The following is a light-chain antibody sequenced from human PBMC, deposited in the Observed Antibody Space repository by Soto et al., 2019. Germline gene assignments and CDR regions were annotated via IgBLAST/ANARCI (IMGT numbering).Light chain of an antibody. CDR3: QKYDSFPLS. V-gene: IGKV1-27*01. CDR1: QAIKNV. J-gene: IGKJ4*01. Sequence: DIQMTQSPSSLSASVGDRVTITCRASQAIKNVVAWYQQKPGQVPKLLIYAASTLQSGVPSLFSGSGFGTDFVLSISSLGPEDGATYYCQKYDSFPLSFGGGTRVEIK. CDR2: AAS.